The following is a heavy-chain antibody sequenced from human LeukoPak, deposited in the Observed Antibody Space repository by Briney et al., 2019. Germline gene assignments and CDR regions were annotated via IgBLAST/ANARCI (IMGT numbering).Heavy chain of an antibody. CDR2: IIPIFGTA. CDR1: GGTFSSYA. CDR3: ARGVGGYDYSDYSRTPDYYYYMDV. Sequence: SVKVSCKVSGGTFSSYAISWVRQAPGQGLEWMGGIIPIFGTANYAQKFQGRVTITADKSTSTAYMELSSLRSEDTAVYYCARGVGGYDYSDYSRTPDYYYYMDVWGKGTTVTVSS. D-gene: IGHD5-12*01. V-gene: IGHV1-69*06. J-gene: IGHJ6*03.